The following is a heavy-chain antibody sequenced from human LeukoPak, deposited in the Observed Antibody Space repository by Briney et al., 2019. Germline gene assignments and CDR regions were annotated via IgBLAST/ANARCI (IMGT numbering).Heavy chain of an antibody. CDR1: GGSISSGGYY. V-gene: IGHV4-31*03. J-gene: IGHJ3*02. CDR2: IYYSGST. D-gene: IGHD3-22*01. Sequence: PSQTLSLTCTVSGGSISSGGYYWSWIRQHPGKGLEWIGYIYYSGSTYYNPSLKSRVTISVGTAKNQFSLKLSSVTAADTAVYYCARETYYYDSSGYYRTHAFDIWGQGTMVTVSS. CDR3: ARETYYYDSSGYYRTHAFDI.